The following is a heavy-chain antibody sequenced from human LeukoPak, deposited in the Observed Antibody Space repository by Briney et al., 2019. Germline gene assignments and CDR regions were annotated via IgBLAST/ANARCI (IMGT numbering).Heavy chain of an antibody. CDR3: AIGYGGYLSQSAFDI. CDR2: VSGGSSNT. Sequence: GGSLRLSCVASGFTFSNYAMSWVRQASGKGLEWVSAVSGGSSNTYYADSVRGRFTISRDNSKSTLYLQMNSLRAEDTAVYYCAIGYGGYLSQSAFDIWGQGTLLTVSS. CDR1: GFTFSNYA. D-gene: IGHD5-12*01. V-gene: IGHV3-23*01. J-gene: IGHJ3*02.